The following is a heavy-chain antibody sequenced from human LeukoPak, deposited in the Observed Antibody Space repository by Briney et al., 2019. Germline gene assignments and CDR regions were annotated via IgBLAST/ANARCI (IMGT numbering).Heavy chain of an antibody. CDR3: ARYRHHGWFREYNDY. CDR2: INPNSGGT. CDR1: GYTFTGYY. V-gene: IGHV1-2*02. J-gene: IGHJ4*02. Sequence: ASVKVSCKASGYTFTGYYMHWVRQAPGQGLEWMGWINPNSGGTNYAQKFQGRVTMTRDTSTSTVYMELSSLRSEDTAVYYCARYRHHGWFREYNDYWGQGTLVTVSS. D-gene: IGHD3-10*01.